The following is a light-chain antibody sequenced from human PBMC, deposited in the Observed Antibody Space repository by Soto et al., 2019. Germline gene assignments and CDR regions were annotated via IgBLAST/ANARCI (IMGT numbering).Light chain of an antibody. V-gene: IGLV1-40*01. CDR2: GNS. CDR3: QSYDSSLSGVV. Sequence: QAVVTPPPSVSGAPGQRVTISCTGSSSNIGAGYDVHWYQQLPGTAPKLLIYGNSNRPSGVPDRFSGSKSGTSASLAITGLQAEDEADYYCQSYDSSLSGVVFGGGTKLPVL. CDR1: SSNIGAGYD. J-gene: IGLJ2*01.